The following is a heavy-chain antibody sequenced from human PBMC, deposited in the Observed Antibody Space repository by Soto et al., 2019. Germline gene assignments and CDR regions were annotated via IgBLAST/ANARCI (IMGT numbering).Heavy chain of an antibody. V-gene: IGHV3-53*01. CDR2: FLIGGDT. J-gene: IGHJ3*01. CDR3: AREPLWSGPLPLDTFDL. D-gene: IGHD3-3*01. CDR1: GFVVTEYY. Sequence: GGSLRLSCAASGFVVTEYYMSWVRQAPGKGLEWVAVFLIGGDTHYGESVKGRFTISRDNSKNTLYLQMNSLRAEDTAVYYCAREPLWSGPLPLDTFDLWGQGTMVTVSS.